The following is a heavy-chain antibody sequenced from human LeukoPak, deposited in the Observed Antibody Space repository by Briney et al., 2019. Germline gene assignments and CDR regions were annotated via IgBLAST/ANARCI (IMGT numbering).Heavy chain of an antibody. CDR1: GFTFSSYA. CDR3: ARDESYCSGGSCYYFDY. CDR2: ISGSGGST. D-gene: IGHD2-15*01. J-gene: IGHJ4*02. V-gene: IGHV3-23*01. Sequence: PGGSLRLSCAASGFTFSSYAMSWVRQAPGKGLEWVSAISGSGGSTYYADSVKGRFTISRDNSKNTLYLQMNSLRAEDTAVYYCARDESYCSGGSCYYFDYWGQGTLVTVSS.